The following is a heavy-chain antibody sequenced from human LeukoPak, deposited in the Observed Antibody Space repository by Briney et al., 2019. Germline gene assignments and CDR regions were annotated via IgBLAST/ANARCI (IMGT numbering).Heavy chain of an antibody. J-gene: IGHJ4*02. CDR1: GGFIRSYY. D-gene: IGHD2-15*01. Sequence: SETLSLTCTVSGGFIRSYYWSWIRQPPGKGLEWIAYIYYSGSTNYNPSLKSRVTISIDTSKSQVSLNLSSVTAADTAVYYCARDDGVVVAAPFDYWGQGTLVTVSS. V-gene: IGHV4-59*12. CDR2: IYYSGST. CDR3: ARDDGVVVAAPFDY.